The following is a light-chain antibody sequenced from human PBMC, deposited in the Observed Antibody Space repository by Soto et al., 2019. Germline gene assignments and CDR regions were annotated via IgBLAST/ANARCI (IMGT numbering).Light chain of an antibody. CDR1: QTINNW. Sequence: DIQMTQSPSTLSASIGDRVTITCRASQTINNWLAWYQQKPWKAPNLLIYHASNLETRVPSRFNGSAFGTEFTLTISSLQPDDFATYYCQHYNSYPWTFGQGTKVEIK. CDR2: HAS. J-gene: IGKJ1*01. CDR3: QHYNSYPWT. V-gene: IGKV1-5*01.